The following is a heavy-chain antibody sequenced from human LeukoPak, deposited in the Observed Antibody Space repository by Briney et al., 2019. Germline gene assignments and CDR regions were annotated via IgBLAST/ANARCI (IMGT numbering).Heavy chain of an antibody. V-gene: IGHV3-23*01. Sequence: PGGSLRLSCAASGFTFSSYAMSWVRQAPGKGLEWVSAISGSGGSTYYADSVKGRFTISRDNSKNTLYLQMNSLRAEDTAVYYCAKTRGYSGYDSLGYFDYWGQGTLVTVSS. D-gene: IGHD5-12*01. J-gene: IGHJ4*02. CDR2: ISGSGGST. CDR3: AKTRGYSGYDSLGYFDY. CDR1: GFTFSSYA.